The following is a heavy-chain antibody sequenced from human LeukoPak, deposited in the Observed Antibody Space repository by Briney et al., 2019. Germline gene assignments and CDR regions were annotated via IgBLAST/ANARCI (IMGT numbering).Heavy chain of an antibody. Sequence: GGSLTLSCAASGFIFSDHYMDWGRQAPGKGLEWVGRTRNKANSYTTEYAASVKGRFTISRDDSKNSLFLQLNSLKTEDTAVYYCCTGLTGTIDYWGQGTPVTVSS. D-gene: IGHD1-7*01. V-gene: IGHV3-72*01. CDR2: TRNKANSYTT. J-gene: IGHJ4*02. CDR1: GFIFSDHY. CDR3: CTGLTGTIDY.